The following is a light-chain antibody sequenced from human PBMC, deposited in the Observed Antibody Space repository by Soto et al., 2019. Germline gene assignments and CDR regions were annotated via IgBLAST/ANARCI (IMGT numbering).Light chain of an antibody. V-gene: IGKV1-5*01. CDR3: QQYTRT. Sequence: DIQMTQSPSTLSASVGDRVTITCRASQTISTWLAWYQQKPGKAHKLLIYDASTLESGVPSRFSGSGSGTEFTLTISSLQTDDFATYYCQQYTRTLAQGTKVDIK. CDR2: DAS. J-gene: IGKJ1*01. CDR1: QTISTW.